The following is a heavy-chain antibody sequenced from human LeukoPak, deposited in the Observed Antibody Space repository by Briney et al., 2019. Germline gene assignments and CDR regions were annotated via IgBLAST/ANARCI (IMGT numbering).Heavy chain of an antibody. D-gene: IGHD5-18*01. CDR3: ATYRQVLLPFES. V-gene: IGHV3-7*05. Sequence: RGALRLSSAASLFTLCVYRMCCVREAPGTGLERVSKINHDVGDKYYVHSVKGRFTISRDNAKNSLYLQMNTVRAEDTAIYYCATYRQVLLPFESWGQGTLVTVSS. CDR2: INHDVGDK. CDR1: LFTLCVYR. J-gene: IGHJ4*02.